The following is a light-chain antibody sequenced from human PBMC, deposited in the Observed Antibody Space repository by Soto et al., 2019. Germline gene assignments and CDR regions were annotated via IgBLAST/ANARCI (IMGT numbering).Light chain of an antibody. Sequence: QSALTQPPSASGSPGQSVTISCTGTSSHVGGYNFVSWYQHHPGKAPKLMIYEVTKRPSGVPDRFSGSKSGNTASLTVSGLQAEDEADYYCSSYADTNNYVFGTGTKVTVL. J-gene: IGLJ1*01. CDR3: SSYADTNNYV. CDR2: EVT. CDR1: SSHVGGYNF. V-gene: IGLV2-8*01.